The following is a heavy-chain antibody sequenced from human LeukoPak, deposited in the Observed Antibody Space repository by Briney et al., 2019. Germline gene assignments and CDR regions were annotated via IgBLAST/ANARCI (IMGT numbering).Heavy chain of an antibody. CDR2: IIPIFGTA. CDR3: ARVPVPAAMQSGQYYYGMDV. Sequence: ASVKVSFKASGGTFSSYAISWVRQAPGQGLEWMGGIIPIFGTANYAQKFQGRVTITADESTSTAYMELSSLRSEDTAVYYCARVPVPAAMQSGQYYYGMDVWGQGTTVTVSS. CDR1: GGTFSSYA. V-gene: IGHV1-69*13. J-gene: IGHJ6*02. D-gene: IGHD2-2*01.